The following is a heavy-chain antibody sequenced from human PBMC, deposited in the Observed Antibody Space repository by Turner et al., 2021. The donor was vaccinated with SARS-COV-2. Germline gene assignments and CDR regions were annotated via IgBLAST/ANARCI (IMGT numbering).Heavy chain of an antibody. J-gene: IGHJ4*02. CDR3: ARGGPATYEYYFDS. V-gene: IGHV4-4*08. Sequence: QVQLHESGPGLVMPSDTRSLTCSVSGCSINNYFLSWIRQPPGKGLEWIGYIYSTGNTNYNSSIQSRVTISLDMSKNQFSLNLTSVTAADTAVYFCARGGPATYEYYFDSWGQGSVVTVSS. CDR2: IYSTGNT. CDR1: GCSINNYF. D-gene: IGHD3-3*01.